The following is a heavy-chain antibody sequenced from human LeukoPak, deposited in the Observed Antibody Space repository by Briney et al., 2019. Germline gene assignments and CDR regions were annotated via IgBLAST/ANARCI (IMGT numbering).Heavy chain of an antibody. CDR3: ARASAVAGTRHY. V-gene: IGHV3-21*01. CDR1: GFTFSSYS. Sequence: GGSLRLSCAASGFTFSSYSMNWVRQAPGKGLEWVSSVSSSSSYRYYADSVKGRFTISRDNAKNSLYLQMNSLRAEDTAVYYCARASAVAGTRHYWGQGTLVTVSS. CDR2: VSSSSSYR. D-gene: IGHD6-19*01. J-gene: IGHJ4*02.